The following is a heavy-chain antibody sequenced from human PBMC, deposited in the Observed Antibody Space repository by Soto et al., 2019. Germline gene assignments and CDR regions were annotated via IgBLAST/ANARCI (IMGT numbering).Heavy chain of an antibody. J-gene: IGHJ6*02. CDR1: GCSISSSSYY. CDR2: IYYSGST. CDR3: ASEGYCSSTSCYAGGMDYYYYYGMDV. Sequence: SETLSLTCTVSGCSISSSSYYWGWIRQPPGKGLEWIGSIYYSGSTYYNPSLKSRVTISVDTSKNQFSLKLSSVTAADTAVYYCASEGYCSSTSCYAGGMDYYYYYGMDVWGQGTTVTVSS. D-gene: IGHD2-2*01. V-gene: IGHV4-39*01.